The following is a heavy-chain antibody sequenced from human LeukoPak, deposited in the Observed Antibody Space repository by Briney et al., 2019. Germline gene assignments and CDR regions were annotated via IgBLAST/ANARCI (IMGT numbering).Heavy chain of an antibody. V-gene: IGHV7-4-1*02. CDR2: INTNTGNP. J-gene: IGHJ4*02. Sequence: ASVKVSCRASGYTFTTYGISWVRQAPGQGLEWMGWINTNTGNPTYAQGFTGRFVFSLDTSVSTAYLQISSLKAEDTAVYYCARDYHYGLPGYWGQGTLVTVSS. CDR1: GYTFTTYG. D-gene: IGHD4-17*01. CDR3: ARDYHYGLPGY.